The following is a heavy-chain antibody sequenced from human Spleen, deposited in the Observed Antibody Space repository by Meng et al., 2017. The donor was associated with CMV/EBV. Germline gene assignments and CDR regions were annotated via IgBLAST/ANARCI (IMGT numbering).Heavy chain of an antibody. CDR2: TSGSGVNT. V-gene: IGHV3-23*01. Sequence: GESLKISCAASGFNFSSYAMSWVRQAPGKGLEWVSATSGSGVNTYYADSVKGRFTISRDNSKNTLYLQMNSLRGEDTAVYYCAKAQYTNLIRWFDPWGHGTLVTVSS. J-gene: IGHJ5*02. CDR1: GFNFSSYA. CDR3: AKAQYTNLIRWFDP. D-gene: IGHD4-11*01.